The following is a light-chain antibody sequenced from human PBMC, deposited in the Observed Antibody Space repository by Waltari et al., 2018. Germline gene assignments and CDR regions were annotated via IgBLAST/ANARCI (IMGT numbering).Light chain of an antibody. V-gene: IGKV1-5*03. CDR3: QQYSTYSPFT. CDR2: TAS. J-gene: IGKJ2*01. CDR1: QSISSW. Sequence: DIQMTQSPSTLSASVGDRVTITCRASQSISSWLAWYQQKPGKAPKLLIYTASTLQSGVPSRFSGSVSGTEFTLTISSLQPDDFATYYCQQYSTYSPFTFGQGTKLDIK.